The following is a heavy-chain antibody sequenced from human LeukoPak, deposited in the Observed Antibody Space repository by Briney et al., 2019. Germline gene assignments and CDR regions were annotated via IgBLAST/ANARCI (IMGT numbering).Heavy chain of an antibody. V-gene: IGHV3-21*01. CDR3: ARNYDFWSGTVGYFDY. J-gene: IGHJ4*02. Sequence: GGSLRLSCAASGFTFSSYSMNWVRQAPGKGLEWVSSISSSSSYIYYADSVKGRFTISRDNAKNSLYLQMNSLRAEDTAVYYCARNYDFWSGTVGYFDYWGQGTLVTVSS. D-gene: IGHD3-3*01. CDR2: ISSSSSYI. CDR1: GFTFSSYS.